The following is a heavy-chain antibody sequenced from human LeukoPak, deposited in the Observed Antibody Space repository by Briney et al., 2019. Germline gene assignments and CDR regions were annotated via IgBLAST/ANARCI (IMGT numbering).Heavy chain of an antibody. J-gene: IGHJ4*02. CDR1: GFTFSSYS. CDR3: AREHDIVVVPAVIDY. D-gene: IGHD2-2*01. CDR2: ISSSSSYV. V-gene: IGHV3-21*01. Sequence: GGSLRLSCAASGFTFSSYSMNWVRQAPGKGLEWVSSISSSSSYVYYADSVKGRFTISRDNAKNSLYLQMNSLRAEDTAVYYCAREHDIVVVPAVIDYWGQGTLVTVFS.